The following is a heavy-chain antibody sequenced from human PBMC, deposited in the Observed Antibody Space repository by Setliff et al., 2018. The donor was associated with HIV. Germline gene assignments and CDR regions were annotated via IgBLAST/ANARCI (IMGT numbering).Heavy chain of an antibody. V-gene: IGHV4-34*01. CDR2: INHSEIT. CDR1: GGSFSNYY. D-gene: IGHD2-15*01. CDR3: ARFTVVRDY. J-gene: IGHJ4*02. Sequence: SETLSLTCAVYGGSFSNYYWSWIRQTPGEGPEWIGEINHSEITKYNPSLESRVTISLDTSKNQFSLKLSSVTAADTAVYYCARFTVVRDYWGQGTLVTVSS.